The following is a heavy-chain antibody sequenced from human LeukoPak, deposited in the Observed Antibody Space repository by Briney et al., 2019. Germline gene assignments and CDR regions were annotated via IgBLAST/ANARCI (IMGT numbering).Heavy chain of an antibody. V-gene: IGHV5-51*01. J-gene: IGHJ5*02. Sequence: KRGESLKISCKGSGYSFTSYWIGWVRQMPGKGLEWMGIIYPGDSDTRYSPSFQGQVTISADKSISTAYLQWSSLKASDTAMYYCARRITMVRGVSNWFDPWGQGTLVTVSS. CDR3: ARRITMVRGVSNWFDP. CDR2: IYPGDSDT. CDR1: GYSFTSYW. D-gene: IGHD3-10*01.